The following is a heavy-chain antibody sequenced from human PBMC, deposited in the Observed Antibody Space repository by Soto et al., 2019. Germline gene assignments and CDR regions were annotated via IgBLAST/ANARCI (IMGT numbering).Heavy chain of an antibody. V-gene: IGHV1-2*04. CDR1: GDRFTDYY. J-gene: IGHJ6*03. CDR2: INPNSGVT. CDR3: ARESGGATATLDYYYFYMDV. D-gene: IGHD5-12*01. Sequence: ASVKVSCKASGDRFTDYYMHWVRQAPGQGLGWMGWINPNSGVTKYAQKFQGWVTMTRDTSIRTVYMQLSRLGFDDTAIYYCARESGGATATLDYYYFYMDVWGQGTLVTVSS.